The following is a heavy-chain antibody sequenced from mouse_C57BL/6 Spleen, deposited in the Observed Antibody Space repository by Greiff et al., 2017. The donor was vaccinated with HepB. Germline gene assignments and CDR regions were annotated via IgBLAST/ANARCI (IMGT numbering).Heavy chain of an antibody. J-gene: IGHJ4*01. CDR2: ISDGGSYT. Sequence: DVQLVESGGGLVKPGGSLKLSCAASGFTFSSYAMSWVRQTPEKRLEWVATISDGGSYTYYPDNVKGRFTISRDNAKNNLYLQMSHLKSEDTAMYYCARDKGGSYAMDYWGQGTSVTVSS. CDR3: ARDKGGSYAMDY. V-gene: IGHV5-4*01. CDR1: GFTFSSYA. D-gene: IGHD3-3*01.